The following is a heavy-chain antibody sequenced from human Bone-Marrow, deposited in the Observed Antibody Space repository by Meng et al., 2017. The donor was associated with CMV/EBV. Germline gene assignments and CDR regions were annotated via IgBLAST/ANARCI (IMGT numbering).Heavy chain of an antibody. J-gene: IGHJ4*02. CDR3: ARYPRGYCSSTSCYH. CDR2: TYYSGST. CDR1: GGSISSSNW. V-gene: IGHV4-4*02. Sequence: SETLSLTCAVSGGSISSSNWWSWVRQPPGKGLEWIGSTYYSGSTYYNPSLKSRVTISVDTSKNQFSLKLSSVTAADTAVYYCARYPRGYCSSTSCYHWGQGTLVTVSS. D-gene: IGHD2-2*01.